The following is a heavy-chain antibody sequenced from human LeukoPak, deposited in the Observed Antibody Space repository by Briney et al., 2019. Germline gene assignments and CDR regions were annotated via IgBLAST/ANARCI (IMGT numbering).Heavy chain of an antibody. J-gene: IGHJ4*02. CDR2: ISGSGGST. V-gene: IGHV3-23*01. D-gene: IGHD4-11*01. CDR3: AREPTVTTRNFDF. CDR1: GFTFSSYA. Sequence: GGSLRLSCAASGFTFSSYAMSWVRQAPGKGLEWVSAISGSGGSTYYADSVKGRFTISRDNSKSTLYLQMNSLKTEDTAVYYCAREPTVTTRNFDFWGQGALVTVSS.